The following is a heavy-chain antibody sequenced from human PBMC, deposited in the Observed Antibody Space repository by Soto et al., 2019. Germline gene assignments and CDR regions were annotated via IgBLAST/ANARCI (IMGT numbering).Heavy chain of an antibody. CDR2: ISGSGGST. CDR3: AKLGALVSTFQARGDLIDY. D-gene: IGHD1-26*01. Sequence: GGSLRLSCAASGFTFSSYAMSWVRQAPGKGLEWVSAISGSGGSTYYADSVKGRFIISRDNSKNTLYLQMNSLRAEDTAVYYCAKLGALVSTFQARGDLIDYWGQGTLVTVSS. V-gene: IGHV3-23*01. J-gene: IGHJ4*02. CDR1: GFTFSSYA.